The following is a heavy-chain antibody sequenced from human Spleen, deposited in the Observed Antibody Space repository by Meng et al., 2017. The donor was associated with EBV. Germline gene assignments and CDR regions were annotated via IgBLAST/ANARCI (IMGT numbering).Heavy chain of an antibody. V-gene: IGHV3-66*01. CDR3: SRDLVGPDDY. J-gene: IGHJ4*02. CDR1: GFTVSNNY. Sequence: QLVESGGGLVQHGGSLRLSCAASGFTVSNNYLTWVRQAPGNGLEWVALIYSKGDTYYANSVRGRFTISRDNAKNTLYLHMNRLRADDTAVYYCSRDLVGPDDYWGQGTLVTVSS. CDR2: IYSKGDT. D-gene: IGHD2-2*01.